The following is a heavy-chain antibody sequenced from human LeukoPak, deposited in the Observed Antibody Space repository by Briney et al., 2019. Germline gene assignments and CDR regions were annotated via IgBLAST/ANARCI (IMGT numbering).Heavy chain of an antibody. V-gene: IGHV3-48*01. D-gene: IGHD5-18*01. Sequence: GGSLRLSCAASGFTFSSYSMNWVRQAPGKGLEWLSYILHNSATIYYADSVKGRFTISRDNSKNTLYLQMNSLRAEDTAVYYCAKVGSYGYGYFDYWGQGTLVTVSS. CDR2: ILHNSATI. J-gene: IGHJ4*02. CDR1: GFTFSSYS. CDR3: AKVGSYGYGYFDY.